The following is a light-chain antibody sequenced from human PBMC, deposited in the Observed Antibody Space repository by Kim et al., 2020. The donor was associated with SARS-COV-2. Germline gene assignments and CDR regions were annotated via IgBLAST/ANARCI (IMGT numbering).Light chain of an antibody. CDR1: KLGGKV. CDR2: QDG. J-gene: IGLJ2*01. V-gene: IGLV3-1*01. Sequence: VPPGRPAGFTFAGAKLGGKVGSCSRRKPGRPPGWLMFQDGTRPSGSPGRFSGSNSGNPATLPIGGTQAMDEADYYCRGWDRSTVVFGGGTQLTVL. CDR3: RGWDRSTVV.